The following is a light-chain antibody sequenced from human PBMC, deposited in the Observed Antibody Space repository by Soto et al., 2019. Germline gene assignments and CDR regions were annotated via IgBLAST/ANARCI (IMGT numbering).Light chain of an antibody. CDR2: GAS. Sequence: ERVMTRSRATLYVYKRERATPSCRASQSVSSNYLAWYQQKPGQAPRVLIYGASSRTTGIPDRFSGSGSGTDFTLTISRLEPEDFALYYCQQSHNSPLPFGQVT. J-gene: IGKJ1*01. CDR3: QQSHNSPLP. CDR1: QSVSSNY. V-gene: IGKV3-20*01.